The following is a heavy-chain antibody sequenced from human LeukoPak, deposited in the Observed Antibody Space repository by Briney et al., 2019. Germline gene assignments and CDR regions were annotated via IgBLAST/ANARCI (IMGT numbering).Heavy chain of an antibody. J-gene: IGHJ4*02. Sequence: GGSLRISCAASGFTVISNYMSWVRQARGKGLEWVSVIYSGGSTYYADSVKGRFTISRDNSKNTLYLQMNSLRAEDTAVYYCARWAYGSGSFLPHFDYWGQGTLVTVSS. CDR3: ARWAYGSGSFLPHFDY. V-gene: IGHV3-66*01. CDR1: GFTVISNY. CDR2: IYSGGST. D-gene: IGHD3-10*01.